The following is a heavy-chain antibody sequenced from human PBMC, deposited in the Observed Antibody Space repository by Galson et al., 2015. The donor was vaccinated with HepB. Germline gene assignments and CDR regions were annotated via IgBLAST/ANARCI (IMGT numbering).Heavy chain of an antibody. J-gene: IGHJ4*02. CDR3: AKGDAGYSYAYPYYFDY. CDR2: ISGSGGST. D-gene: IGHD5-18*01. CDR1: GFTFSSYA. V-gene: IGHV3-23*01. Sequence: SLRLSCAASGFTFSSYAMSWVRQAPGKGLEWVSAISGSGGSTYYADSVKGRFTISRDNSENTLYLQMNSLRAEDTAVYYCAKGDAGYSYAYPYYFDYWGQGTLVTVSS.